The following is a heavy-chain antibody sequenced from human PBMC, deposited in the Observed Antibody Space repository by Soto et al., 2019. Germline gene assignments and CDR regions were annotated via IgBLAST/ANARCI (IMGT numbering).Heavy chain of an antibody. J-gene: IGHJ5*02. CDR3: AKGDNLGPKTGYAFDP. D-gene: IGHD5-12*01. CDR2: TYFRSKCYN. V-gene: IGHV6-1*01. CDR1: VDSVSSNNAS. Sequence: SHTLSLTCAISVDSVSSNNASWNWIRQSPSRGLEWLGRTYFRSKCYNDYAVSVKSRIIINPDTSNNQFSLQLNSVTPEDTAVYFCAKGDNLGPKTGYAFDPWGQGIMVTVSS.